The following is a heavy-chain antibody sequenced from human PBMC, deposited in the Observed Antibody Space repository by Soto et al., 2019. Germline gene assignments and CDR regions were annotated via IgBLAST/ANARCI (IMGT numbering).Heavy chain of an antibody. CDR2: INRDGSTT. J-gene: IGHJ6*02. CDR1: GFTFSSCW. CDR3: ARDNWNYVYYYYYGMDV. D-gene: IGHD1-7*01. Sequence: PGGSLRLSCAASGFTFSSCWMNWVRQAPGEGLVWVARINRDGSTTTYADSVKGRFTISRDNAKNTLYLQMNSLRAEDTAVYYCARDNWNYVYYYYYGMDVWGQGTTVTVSS. V-gene: IGHV3-74*03.